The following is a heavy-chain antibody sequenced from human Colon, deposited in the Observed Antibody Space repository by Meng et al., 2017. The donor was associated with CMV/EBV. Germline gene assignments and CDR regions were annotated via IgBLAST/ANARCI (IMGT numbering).Heavy chain of an antibody. V-gene: IGHV1-69*02. Sequence: SVKVSCKASGGTFSSYTISWVRQAPGQGLEWMGKSILMLGIEHYAPKFHGRVTITADKSTTTAFLELSSLRSEDTAVYYCRCSRNGMDVWGPGTTVTVSS. D-gene: IGHD3-10*02. CDR3: RCSRNGMDV. CDR1: GGTFSSYT. J-gene: IGHJ6*02. CDR2: SILMLGIE.